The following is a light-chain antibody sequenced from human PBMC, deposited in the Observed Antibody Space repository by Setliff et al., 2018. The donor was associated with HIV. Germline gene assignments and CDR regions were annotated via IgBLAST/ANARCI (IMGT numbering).Light chain of an antibody. J-gene: IGLJ1*01. CDR3: CSYAGSYTSLDV. CDR1: SSGVGGYNY. CDR2: DVT. Sequence: QSVLAQPRSVSGSPGQSVTISCTGTSSGVGGYNYVSWYQHLPGKAPKLMIYDVTKRPSGVPDRFSGSKSGNTASLTISGLQSEDEAHYYCCSYAGSYTSLDVVGTGTKATV. V-gene: IGLV2-11*01.